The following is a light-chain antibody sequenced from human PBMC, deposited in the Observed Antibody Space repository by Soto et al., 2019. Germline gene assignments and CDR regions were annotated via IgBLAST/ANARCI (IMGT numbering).Light chain of an antibody. CDR1: QSVTSTH. CDR3: QQYGSSPWT. Sequence: EIVLTQSPGTLSLSPGERATLSCRASQSVTSTHLAWYQQKPGQAPRLLIYAASSRDTGIPDRFSGSGSGTGFTLTISRLEPEDFAAYYCQQYGSSPWTFGQGTKVEIK. CDR2: AAS. J-gene: IGKJ1*01. V-gene: IGKV3-20*01.